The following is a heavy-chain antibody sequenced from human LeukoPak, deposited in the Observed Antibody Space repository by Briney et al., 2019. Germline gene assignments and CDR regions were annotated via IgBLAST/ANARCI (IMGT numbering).Heavy chain of an antibody. CDR2: ISYDGSNK. Sequence: GGSLRLSCAASGFTFSSYAMHWVRQAPGKGLEWVAVISYDGSNKYYADSVKGRFTISRDNSKNTLYLQMNSLRAEDTAVYYCAKEAYGLRYFDWLLRRGDAFDIWGQGTMVTVSS. D-gene: IGHD3-9*01. J-gene: IGHJ3*02. V-gene: IGHV3-30-3*01. CDR3: AKEAYGLRYFDWLLRRGDAFDI. CDR1: GFTFSSYA.